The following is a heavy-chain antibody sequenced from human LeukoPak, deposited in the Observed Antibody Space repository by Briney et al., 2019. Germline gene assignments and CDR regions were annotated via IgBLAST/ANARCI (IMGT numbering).Heavy chain of an antibody. CDR2: INHSGST. J-gene: IGHJ4*02. CDR1: GGSFSGYY. V-gene: IGHV4-34*01. D-gene: IGHD2-2*01. CDR3: ARPHWGYCSSTSCFQRDDY. Sequence: NPSETLSLTCAVYGGSFSGYYWSWIRQPPGKGLEWIGEINHSGSTNYNPSLKSRVTISVDTSRNQFSLKLSSVTAADTAVYYCARPHWGYCSSTSCFQRDDYWGQGTLVTVSS.